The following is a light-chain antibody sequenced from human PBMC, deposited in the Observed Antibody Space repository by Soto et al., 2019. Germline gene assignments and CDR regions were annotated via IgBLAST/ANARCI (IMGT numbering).Light chain of an antibody. CDR2: AAS. V-gene: IGKV3-20*01. J-gene: IGKJ2*01. CDR3: QPYGSSPQT. CDR1: QSVISSY. Sequence: EVVLTQSPGTLSLSPGERATLSCRASQSVISSYLAWYQHQPGQAPRLLIYAASRRATGIPDRFSGGGSGTDYTLPIISPEPEDFAVYYCQPYGSSPQTFCQGTKLAIK.